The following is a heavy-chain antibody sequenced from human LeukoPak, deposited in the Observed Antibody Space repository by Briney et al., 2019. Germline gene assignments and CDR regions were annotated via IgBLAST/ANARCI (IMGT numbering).Heavy chain of an antibody. CDR2: TYYRSKWYT. Sequence: PSQTLSLTCAISGDSVSSNGAAWSWIRQSPSRGLEWLGRTYYRSKWYTDYALSVKSRITINPDTSKNHFSLQLNSVTPEDTAVYFCARESSALLLFGDLGYYFDSWGQGTRVTVSS. CDR1: GDSVSSNGAA. CDR3: ARESSALLLFGDLGYYFDS. V-gene: IGHV6-1*01. J-gene: IGHJ4*02. D-gene: IGHD3-10*01.